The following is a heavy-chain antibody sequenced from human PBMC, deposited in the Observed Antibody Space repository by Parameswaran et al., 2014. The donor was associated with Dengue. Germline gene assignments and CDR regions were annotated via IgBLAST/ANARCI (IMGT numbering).Heavy chain of an antibody. CDR3: ARGAPGTLGWFDP. J-gene: IGHJ5*02. V-gene: IGHV4-30-4*01. CDR2: IYYSGSA. Sequence: VRQMPGKGLEWIGYIYYSGSAYYNPSLKSRLTISVDTSKNHFSLKLSSVTAADTAVYYCARGAPGTLGWFDPWGQGTLVTVSS. D-gene: IGHD3-16*01.